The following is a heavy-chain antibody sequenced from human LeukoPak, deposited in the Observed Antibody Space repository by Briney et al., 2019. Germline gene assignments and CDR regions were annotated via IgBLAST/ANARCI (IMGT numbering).Heavy chain of an antibody. CDR2: ISGSGGST. Sequence: GGSLRLSCAASGFTFSDYYMSWIRQAPGKGLEWVSAISGSGGSTYYADSVKGRFTISRDNSKNTLYLQMNSLRAEDTAVYYCAKDNLGGVIAIFDYWGQGTLVTVSS. CDR3: AKDNLGGVIAIFDY. D-gene: IGHD3-16*02. J-gene: IGHJ4*02. V-gene: IGHV3-23*01. CDR1: GFTFSDYY.